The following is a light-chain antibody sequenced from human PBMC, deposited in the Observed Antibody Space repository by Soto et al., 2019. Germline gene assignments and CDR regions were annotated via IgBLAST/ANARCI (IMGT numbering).Light chain of an antibody. V-gene: IGLV1-40*01. CDR3: HSYDSSLRGSYV. Sequence: SALTQPPSVSGAPGQRVTISCTGGSSNIGAGFDVNWYQHLPGTAPKLLIYGTTNRPSGVPDRFSGSRSGTSASLAITGLQAEDEADYYCHSYDSSLRGSYVFGTGTKSPS. CDR1: SSNIGAGFD. CDR2: GTT. J-gene: IGLJ1*01.